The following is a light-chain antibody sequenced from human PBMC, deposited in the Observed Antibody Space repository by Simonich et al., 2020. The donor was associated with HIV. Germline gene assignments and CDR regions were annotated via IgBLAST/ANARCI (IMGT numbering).Light chain of an antibody. CDR1: QDISNY. V-gene: IGKV1-39*01. J-gene: IGKJ2*01. CDR3: QQSYSTPYT. CDR2: DAS. Sequence: DIQMTQSPSSVSASVGDRVTITCQASQDISNYLNWYQQKPGKAPKLLIYDASSLEAGVPSRFSGSGSGIDFTLTISSLQPEDFATYYCQQSYSTPYTFGQGTKLEIK.